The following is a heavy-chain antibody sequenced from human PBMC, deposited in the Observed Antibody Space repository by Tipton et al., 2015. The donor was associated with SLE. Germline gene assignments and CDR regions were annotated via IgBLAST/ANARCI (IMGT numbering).Heavy chain of an antibody. CDR3: ARRAQHGTWRFDP. D-gene: IGHD3-10*01. J-gene: IGHJ5*02. V-gene: IGHV4-39*01. Sequence: TLSLTCVVSGDSMTRGEYLWDWIRQPPGKGLEWIGSISYTGTTSYNPSLTSPGTIFRDMSKLQFSLNLKSLTAADTAVYYCARRAQHGTWRFDPWGQGTLVTVSS. CDR1: GDSMTRGEYL. CDR2: ISYTGTT.